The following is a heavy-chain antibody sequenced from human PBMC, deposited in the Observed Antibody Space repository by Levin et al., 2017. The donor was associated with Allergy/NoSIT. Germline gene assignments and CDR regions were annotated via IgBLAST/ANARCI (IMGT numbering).Heavy chain of an antibody. Sequence: GESLKISCKASGYTFTSYDINWVRQATGQGLEWMGWMNPNSGNTGYAQKFQGRVTMTRNTSISTAYMELSSLRSEDTAVYYCARGKYCSGGSCYGLRYFQHWGQGTLVTVSS. D-gene: IGHD2-15*01. CDR2: MNPNSGNT. CDR3: ARGKYCSGGSCYGLRYFQH. J-gene: IGHJ1*01. CDR1: GYTFTSYD. V-gene: IGHV1-8*01.